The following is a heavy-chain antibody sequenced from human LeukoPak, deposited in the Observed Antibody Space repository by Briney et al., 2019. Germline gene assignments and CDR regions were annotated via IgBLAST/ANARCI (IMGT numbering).Heavy chain of an antibody. V-gene: IGHV1-46*01. Sequence: GASVKVSCKVSGYTLTELSMHWVRQAPGQGLEWMGIINPSGGSTSYAQKFQGRVTMTRDTSTSTVYMELSSLRSEDTAVYYCARALYCGGDCYLGDFDYWGQGTLVTVSS. CDR2: INPSGGST. D-gene: IGHD2-21*02. CDR1: GYTLTELS. J-gene: IGHJ4*02. CDR3: ARALYCGGDCYLGDFDY.